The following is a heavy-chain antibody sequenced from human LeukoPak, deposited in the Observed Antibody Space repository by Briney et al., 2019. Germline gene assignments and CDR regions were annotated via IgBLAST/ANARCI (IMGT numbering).Heavy chain of an antibody. CDR3: GSGPVGTTVP. CDR2: ISGSGSHA. J-gene: IGHJ5*02. V-gene: IGHV3-23*01. D-gene: IGHD1-1*01. Sequence: GGSLRLSCAASGFSFGSYAMGWTRQAPGQGLEWVSAISGSGSHANYAESVKGRFTISRDNSKNTLYLQMHSLITADTAVYYCGSGPVGTTVPWGQGTLVTVSS. CDR1: GFSFGSYA.